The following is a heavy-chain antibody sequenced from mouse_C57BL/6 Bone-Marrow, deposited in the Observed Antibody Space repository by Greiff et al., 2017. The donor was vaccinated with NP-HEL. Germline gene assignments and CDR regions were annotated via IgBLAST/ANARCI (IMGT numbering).Heavy chain of an antibody. D-gene: IGHD2-14*01. Sequence: QVQLKQSGPELVKPGASVKLSCKASGYTFTSYDINWVKQRPGQGLEWIGWIYPRDGSTKYNEKFKGKATLTVDTSSSTAYMELLSLTSEDSAVYFFAREEVRWYAWFAYWGQGTLVTVSA. CDR3: AREEVRWYAWFAY. V-gene: IGHV1-85*01. J-gene: IGHJ3*01. CDR1: GYTFTSYD. CDR2: IYPRDGST.